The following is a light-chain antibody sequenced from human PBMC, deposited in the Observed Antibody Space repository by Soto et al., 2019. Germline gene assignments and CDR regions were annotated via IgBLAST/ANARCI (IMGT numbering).Light chain of an antibody. CDR1: PSVSSY. Sequence: EIVLTQSPATLSLSPGEKATLSCRASPSVSSYLAWYQQKPGQAPRLLIYDASIRATGIPAMFNGTGSETEFTLTITSLEPEGFAVDYCQLRSNWHWTFGQGTKVEIK. J-gene: IGKJ1*01. CDR3: QLRSNWHWT. V-gene: IGKV3-11*01. CDR2: DAS.